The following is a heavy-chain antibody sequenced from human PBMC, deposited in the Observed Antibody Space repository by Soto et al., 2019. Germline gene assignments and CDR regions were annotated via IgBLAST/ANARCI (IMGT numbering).Heavy chain of an antibody. Sequence: SGGSLRLSCAASGFTFSSYGMHWVRQAPGKGLEWVAVISYDGSNKYYADSVKGRFTISRDNSKNTLYLQMNSLRAEDTAVYYCAKGLVGGYQLLSGMDVWGQGTTVTVSS. CDR2: ISYDGSNK. CDR3: AKGLVGGYQLLSGMDV. J-gene: IGHJ6*02. D-gene: IGHD2-2*01. CDR1: GFTFSSYG. V-gene: IGHV3-30*18.